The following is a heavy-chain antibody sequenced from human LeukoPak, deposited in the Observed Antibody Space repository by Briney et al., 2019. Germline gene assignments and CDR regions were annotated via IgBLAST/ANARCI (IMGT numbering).Heavy chain of an antibody. Sequence: GGSLRLSCAASGFTVSSNYMSWVRQAPGKGLEWVSVIYSGGHTYYADSVKGRFTISRDSSKNTLYLQMNSLRAEDTAVYYCARVTSSYGINWFDPWGQGTLVTVSS. CDR1: GFTVSSNY. CDR3: ARVTSSYGINWFDP. V-gene: IGHV3-53*01. CDR2: IYSGGHT. J-gene: IGHJ5*02. D-gene: IGHD5-18*01.